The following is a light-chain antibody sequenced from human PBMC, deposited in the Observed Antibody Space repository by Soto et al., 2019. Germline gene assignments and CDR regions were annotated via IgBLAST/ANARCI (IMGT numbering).Light chain of an antibody. CDR1: PSISTY. CDR3: QQSYSTPIT. Sequence: DIQMTQSPSSLSASVGDRVTITCRASPSISTYLNWFQQKPGKAPNLLIYAASSLQSGVPSRFSGSGSGTDFTLTISSLQPEDFAAYYCQQSYSTPITFGQGTRLEI. J-gene: IGKJ5*01. V-gene: IGKV1-39*01. CDR2: AAS.